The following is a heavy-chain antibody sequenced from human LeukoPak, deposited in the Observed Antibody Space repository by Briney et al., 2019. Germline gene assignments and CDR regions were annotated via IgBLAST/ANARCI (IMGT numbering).Heavy chain of an antibody. CDR1: GFTFSSYN. V-gene: IGHV3-48*01. CDR3: ARVEYASGWYFDY. Sequence: GGSLRLSCAASGFTFSSYNMNWVRQAPGKGLEWVSYISSSSSIIFYADSVKGRFAISRDTAKNSLYLQMNSLRAEDTAVYYCARVEYASGWYFDYWGQGTLVTVSS. CDR2: ISSSSSII. J-gene: IGHJ4*02. D-gene: IGHD6-19*01.